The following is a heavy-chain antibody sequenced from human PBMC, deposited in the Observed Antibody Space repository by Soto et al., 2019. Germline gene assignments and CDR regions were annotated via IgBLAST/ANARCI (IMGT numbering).Heavy chain of an antibody. D-gene: IGHD1-26*01. J-gene: IGHJ6*03. CDR3: LGAAAFKLYYVGV. V-gene: IGHV6-1*01. CDR1: GDSVSSNSAA. Sequence: SQTLSLTCAISGDSVSSNSAAWNWIRRSPSGGLEWLGRTYYRSRWYNDYAVSVRSRITINPDTSKNQFSLHLNSVTPEDTAVYCCLGAAAFKLYYVGVWRRGTRVT. CDR2: TYYRSRWYN.